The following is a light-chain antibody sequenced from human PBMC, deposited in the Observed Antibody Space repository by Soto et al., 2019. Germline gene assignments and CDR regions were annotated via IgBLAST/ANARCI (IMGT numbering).Light chain of an antibody. V-gene: IGKV3-11*01. CDR3: QQRSNWSGT. CDR2: DAS. CDR1: QSVSSY. Sequence: EIVLTQSPATLSLSPGERATLSCRASQSVSSYLAWYQQKPGQAPRLLIYDASNRATGIPARFSGSGSGTDFTLTISSLEPEDFAVYYCQQRSNWSGTLGQGTKLEIK. J-gene: IGKJ2*01.